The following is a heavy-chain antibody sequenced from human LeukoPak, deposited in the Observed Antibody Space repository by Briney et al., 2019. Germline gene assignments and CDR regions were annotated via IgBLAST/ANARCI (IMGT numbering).Heavy chain of an antibody. V-gene: IGHV3-33*03. D-gene: IGHD4-11*01. J-gene: IGHJ4*02. Sequence: GGSLRLSCAASQFTLSHYGMHWVRQAPGRGLEWVAVIWNDGSATYYADSVKGRFTISRDNSRNTLYLQMTSLRAEDTAVYYCAKDAQRGFDYSNSLEYWGQGTLVTVSS. CDR2: IWNDGSAT. CDR1: QFTLSHYG. CDR3: AKDAQRGFDYSNSLEY.